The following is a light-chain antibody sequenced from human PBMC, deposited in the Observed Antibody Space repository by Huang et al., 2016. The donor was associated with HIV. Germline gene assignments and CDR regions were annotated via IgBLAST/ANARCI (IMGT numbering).Light chain of an antibody. J-gene: IGKJ4*01. CDR2: AAS. V-gene: IGKV1-9*01. Sequence: QLTQSPSSLSASVGDRVTITCRASQDISNYFAWYQQKPGEAPKLLIFAASSLQSGVPSRFSGSASGTDFFLTISSLQPEDFATYYCQQLHTYPLTFGGGTKVEI. CDR1: QDISNY. CDR3: QQLHTYPLT.